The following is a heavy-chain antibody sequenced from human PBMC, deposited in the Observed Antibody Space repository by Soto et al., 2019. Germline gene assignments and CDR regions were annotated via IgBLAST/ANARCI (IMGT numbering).Heavy chain of an antibody. Sequence: ASVKVSCKASGYSFTSCAIYWVRPAPGQRLEWMGWINAGNGNTKYSQKFQGRVTITSDTSARTAYMGLSSLRSEDTAVDFCARGVEKIVVVLDFFGYYCMDVGGQGATVTVSS. CDR2: INAGNGNT. CDR3: ARGVEKIVVVLDFFGYYCMDV. J-gene: IGHJ6*02. CDR1: GYSFTSCA. V-gene: IGHV1-3*01. D-gene: IGHD2-2*01.